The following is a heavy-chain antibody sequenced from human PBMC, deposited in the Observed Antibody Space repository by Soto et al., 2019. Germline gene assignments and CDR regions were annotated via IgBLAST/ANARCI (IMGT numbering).Heavy chain of an antibody. D-gene: IGHD3-16*01. CDR1: GFTFSNYW. CDR3: ARGGGNFEC. J-gene: IGHJ4*02. V-gene: IGHV3-7*01. Sequence: EVQLVESGGGLVQPGGSLRLSCAASGFTFSNYWMSWVRQAPGKGLEWVANIKQDGSEKNYVDSVKGRFTISRDNAENLLYLQMNSLRDEDTAVYYCARGGGNFECWGQGTLVTVSS. CDR2: IKQDGSEK.